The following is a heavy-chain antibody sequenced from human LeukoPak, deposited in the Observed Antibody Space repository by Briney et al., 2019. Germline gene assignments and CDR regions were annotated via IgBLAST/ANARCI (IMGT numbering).Heavy chain of an antibody. CDR3: ARAILRGVIHG. V-gene: IGHV3-74*01. Sequence: PGGSLRLSCAASGFTFSSYWMHWVRHAPGKGLVWVSRINSDGSSTSYADSVKGRFTISRDNAKNTLYLQMNSLRAEDTAVYYCARAILRGVIHGWGQGTLVTVSS. D-gene: IGHD3-10*01. CDR1: GFTFSSYW. CDR2: INSDGSST. J-gene: IGHJ4*02.